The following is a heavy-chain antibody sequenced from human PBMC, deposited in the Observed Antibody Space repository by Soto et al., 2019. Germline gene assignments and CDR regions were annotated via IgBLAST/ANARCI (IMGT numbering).Heavy chain of an antibody. CDR2: IYYSGST. J-gene: IGHJ5*02. D-gene: IGHD3-3*01. CDR3: ARVGTRSGSYDFWSGYPSFNWFDP. CDR1: GGSISSGDYY. V-gene: IGHV4-30-4*01. Sequence: KPSETLSLTCTVSGGSISSGDYYWSWIRQPPGKGLEWIGYIYYSGSTYYNPSLKSRVTISVDTSKNQFSLKLSSVTAADTAVYYCARVGTRSGSYDFWSGYPSFNWFDPWGQGTLVTVSS.